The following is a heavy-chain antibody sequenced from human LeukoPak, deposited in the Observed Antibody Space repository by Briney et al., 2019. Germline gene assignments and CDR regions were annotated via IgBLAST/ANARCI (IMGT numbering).Heavy chain of an antibody. D-gene: IGHD4-23*01. CDR3: AREGPTVD. CDR2: IYHSGST. V-gene: IGHV4-38-2*02. J-gene: IGHJ4*02. CDR1: GGSISSYY. Sequence: PSETLSLTCTVSGGSISSYYWGWIRQPPGKGLEWIGSIYHSGSTYYNPSLKSRVTISVDTSKNQFSLKLSSVTAADTAVYYCAREGPTVDWGQGTLVTVSS.